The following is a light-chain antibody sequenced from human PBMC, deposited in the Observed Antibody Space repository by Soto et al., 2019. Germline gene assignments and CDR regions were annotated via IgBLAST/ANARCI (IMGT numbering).Light chain of an antibody. V-gene: IGKV4-1*01. CDR3: QQYYSTPPYT. J-gene: IGKJ2*01. Sequence: DIVMTQSPDSLAVSLGERATINCKSSQSVLYSSNNKNYLALYQQKPGQPPKLLIYWASTRESGVPDRFSGSGSGTDFPLTISSLQAEDVAVYYCQQYYSTPPYTFGQRTKLEIK. CDR1: QSVLYSSNNKNY. CDR2: WAS.